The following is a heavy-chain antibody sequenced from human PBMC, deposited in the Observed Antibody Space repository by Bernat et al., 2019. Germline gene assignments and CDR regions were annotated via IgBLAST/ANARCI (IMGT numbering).Heavy chain of an antibody. CDR3: AKDLEEAVACEN. J-gene: IGHJ4*02. Sequence: QVQLVESGGGVVQPGRSLRLSCAASGFTFSSYGMHWVRQAPGKGLEWVAVISYDGSNKYYADSVKGRFTISSDNSKNTLYLQMNSLRAEDTAVYYCAKDLEEAVACENWGQGTLVTVSS. CDR2: ISYDGSNK. CDR1: GFTFSSYG. V-gene: IGHV3-30*18. D-gene: IGHD6-19*01.